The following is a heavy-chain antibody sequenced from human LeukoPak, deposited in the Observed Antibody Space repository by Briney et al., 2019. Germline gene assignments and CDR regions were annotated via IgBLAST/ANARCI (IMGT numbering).Heavy chain of an antibody. J-gene: IGHJ4*02. V-gene: IGHV3-30*18. Sequence: PGGSLRLSCAASGFTFSSYGMHWVRQAPGKGLEWVAVISYDGSNKYYADSVKGRFTISRDNSKKTLYLQMNSLRTEDTAVYYCAKDRRSTHFDFWGQGTLVTVSS. CDR1: GFTFSSYG. CDR2: ISYDGSNK. D-gene: IGHD4-17*01. CDR3: AKDRRSTHFDF.